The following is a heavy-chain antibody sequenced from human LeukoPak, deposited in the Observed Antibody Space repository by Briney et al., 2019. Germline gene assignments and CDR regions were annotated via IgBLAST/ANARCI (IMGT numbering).Heavy chain of an antibody. Sequence: SETLSLTCTVSGGSISSYYWSWIRQPPGKGLEWIGYIYYSGSTNYNPSLKSRVTISVDTSKNQFSLKLSSVTAADTAVYYCARASGTSWFGPWGQGTLVTVSS. CDR2: IYYSGST. J-gene: IGHJ5*02. CDR3: ARASGTSWFGP. V-gene: IGHV4-59*01. D-gene: IGHD3-10*01. CDR1: GGSISSYY.